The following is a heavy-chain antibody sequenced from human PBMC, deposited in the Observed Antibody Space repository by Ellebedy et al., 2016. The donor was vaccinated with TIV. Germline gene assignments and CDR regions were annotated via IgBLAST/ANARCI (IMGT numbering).Heavy chain of an antibody. CDR1: GFTFDTFW. CDR3: ARDHISGWALAS. D-gene: IGHD6-19*01. J-gene: IGHJ5*02. CDR2: INQDGDKK. V-gene: IGHV3-7*01. Sequence: PGESLKISCAASGFTFDTFWMTWVRQAPGKGLEWVANINQDGDKKYYLDSLKGRFTISRDNTKNSLYLQMNSLRADDTAVYYCARDHISGWALASWGQGTLVTVSS.